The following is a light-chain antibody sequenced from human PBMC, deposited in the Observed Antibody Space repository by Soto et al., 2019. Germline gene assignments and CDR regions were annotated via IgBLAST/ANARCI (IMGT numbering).Light chain of an antibody. CDR2: DAS. CDR1: QSVSSY. V-gene: IGKV3-11*01. Sequence: EIVLTQSPATLSLSPGERATLSCRASQSVSSYLAWYQQKPGQAPRLLIYDASNRATGIPARFSGSGSGTDFTLTISSLEPEDFAVSSCQQRSNWLYTFGQGTKLEIQ. J-gene: IGKJ2*01. CDR3: QQRSNWLYT.